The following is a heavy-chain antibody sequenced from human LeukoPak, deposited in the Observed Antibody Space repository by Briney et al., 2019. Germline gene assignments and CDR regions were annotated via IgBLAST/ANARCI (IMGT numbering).Heavy chain of an antibody. CDR1: GGSISSYY. V-gene: IGHV4-59*01. J-gene: IGHJ4*02. D-gene: IGHD2-21*01. CDR3: VVMPPY. CDR2: IYYSGST. Sequence: SETLSLTCTVSGGSISSYYWSWIRQPPGKGLEWIGYIYYSGSTNYNPFLKSRVTISVDTSKNQLSLKLSSVTAADTAVYYCVVMPPYWGQGTLVTVSS.